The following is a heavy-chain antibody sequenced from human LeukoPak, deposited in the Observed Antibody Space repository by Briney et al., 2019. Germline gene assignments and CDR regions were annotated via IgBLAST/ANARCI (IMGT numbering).Heavy chain of an antibody. V-gene: IGHV3-48*04. D-gene: IGHD2-2*02. CDR2: ISSSGSTI. J-gene: IGHJ6*02. CDR3: ARDRGYCSSTSCYTLGSMDV. Sequence: GGSLRLSCAASGFTFSSYSMNWVRQAPGKGLEWVSYISSSGSTIYYADSVKGRFTISRDNAKNSLYLQMNSLRAEDTAVYYCARDRGYCSSTSCYTLGSMDVWGQGTTVTVSS. CDR1: GFTFSSYS.